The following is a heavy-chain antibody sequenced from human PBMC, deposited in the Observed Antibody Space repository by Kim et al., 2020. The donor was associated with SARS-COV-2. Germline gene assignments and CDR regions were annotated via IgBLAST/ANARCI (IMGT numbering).Heavy chain of an antibody. CDR1: GGSISSSSYY. V-gene: IGHV4-39*07. D-gene: IGHD3-3*01. CDR3: ARDGVRDDFWSGYYTGFGANYYYGMDV. CDR2: IYYSGST. Sequence: SETLSLTCTVSGGSISSSSYYWGWIRQPPGKGLEWIGSIYYSGSTYYNPSLKSRVTISVDTSKNQFSLKLSSVTAADTAVYYCARDGVRDDFWSGYYTGFGANYYYGMDVWGQGTTVTVSS. J-gene: IGHJ6*02.